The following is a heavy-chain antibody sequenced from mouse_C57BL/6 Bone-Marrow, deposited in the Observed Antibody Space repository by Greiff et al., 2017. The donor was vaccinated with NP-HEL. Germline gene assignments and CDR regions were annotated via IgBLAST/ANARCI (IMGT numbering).Heavy chain of an antibody. J-gene: IGHJ4*01. CDR3: ARGGLLLLYAMDY. D-gene: IGHD2-3*01. CDR1: GYTFTSYW. Sequence: VQLQQPGAELVKPGASVKMSCKASGYTFTSYWITWVKQRPGQGLEWIGDIYPGSGSTNYNEKFKSKATLTVDTSSSTAYMQLSSLTSEDSAVYYCARGGLLLLYAMDYWGQGTSVTVSS. CDR2: IYPGSGST. V-gene: IGHV1-55*01.